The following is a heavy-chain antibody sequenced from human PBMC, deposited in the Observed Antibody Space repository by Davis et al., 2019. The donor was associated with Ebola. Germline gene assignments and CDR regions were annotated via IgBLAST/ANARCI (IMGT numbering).Heavy chain of an antibody. CDR1: GIVFSEAG. CDR2: IQFDGRNR. CDR3: ARGVMDSSGWYDY. J-gene: IGHJ4*02. V-gene: IGHV3-30*02. Sequence: PGGSLRLSCTVSGIVFSEAGFHWVRRAPGKGLEWVAFIQFDGRNRNYTDSVKGRFTISRDNAKNSLYLQMNSLRAEDTAVYYCARGVMDSSGWYDYWGQGTLVTVSS. D-gene: IGHD6-19*01.